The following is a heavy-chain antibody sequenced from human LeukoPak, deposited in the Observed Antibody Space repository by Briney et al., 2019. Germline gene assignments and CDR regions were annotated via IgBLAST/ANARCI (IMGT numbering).Heavy chain of an antibody. J-gene: IGHJ6*03. D-gene: IGHD6-6*01. Sequence: GSSVKVSFKASGGPFISHAISWVRQAPGQGVAWMGGIIPIFGTANYAQKFQGRVTITTDESTSTAYMELSSLRSEDTAVYYCAFSMAAFYYYYYMDVWGKGTTVTVSS. V-gene: IGHV1-69*05. CDR2: IIPIFGTA. CDR3: AFSMAAFYYYYYMDV. CDR1: GGPFISHA.